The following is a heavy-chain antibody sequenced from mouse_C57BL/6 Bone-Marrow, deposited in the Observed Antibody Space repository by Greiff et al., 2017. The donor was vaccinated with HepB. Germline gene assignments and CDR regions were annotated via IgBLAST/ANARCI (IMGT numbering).Heavy chain of an antibody. CDR2: ISNGGGST. Sequence: EVQLVESGGGLVQPGGSLKLSCAASGFTFSDYYMYWVRQTPEKRLEWVAYISNGGGSTYYPDTVKGRFTISRDNAKNTLYLQMSRLKSEDTAMYYCARAFITTVVAPFAYWGQGTLVTVSA. J-gene: IGHJ3*01. V-gene: IGHV5-12*01. CDR3: ARAFITTVVAPFAY. D-gene: IGHD1-1*01. CDR1: GFTFSDYY.